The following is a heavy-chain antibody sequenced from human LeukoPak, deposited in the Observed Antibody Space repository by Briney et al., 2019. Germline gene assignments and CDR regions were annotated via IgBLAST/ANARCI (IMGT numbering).Heavy chain of an antibody. V-gene: IGHV4-34*01. Sequence: PSETLSLTCAVYGRSFSGYYWSWIRQPPGKGLEWIATIYYTGSTYYNPSLKSRVTMSLDTSQNQFSLKLSSVTAADTAVYYCAREAAGGDYWGQGTLVTVSS. CDR1: GRSFSGYY. D-gene: IGHD2-8*02. J-gene: IGHJ4*02. CDR3: AREAAGGDY. CDR2: IYYTGST.